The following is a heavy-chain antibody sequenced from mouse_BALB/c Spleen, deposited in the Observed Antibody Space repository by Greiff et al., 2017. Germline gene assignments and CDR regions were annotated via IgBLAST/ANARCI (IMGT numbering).Heavy chain of an antibody. Sequence: EVHLVESGGGLVKLGGSLKLSCAASGFTFSSYYMSWVRQTPEKRLELVAAINSNGGSTYYPDTVKGRFTISRDNAKNTLYLQMSSLTSEDTALYYCARRMGLRWYFDVWGAGTTVTVSS. CDR1: GFTFSSYY. V-gene: IGHV5-6-2*01. CDR2: INSNGGST. D-gene: IGHD2-4*01. J-gene: IGHJ1*01. CDR3: ARRMGLRWYFDV.